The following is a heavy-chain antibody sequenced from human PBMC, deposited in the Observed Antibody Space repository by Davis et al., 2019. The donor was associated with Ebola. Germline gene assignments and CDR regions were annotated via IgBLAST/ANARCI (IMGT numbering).Heavy chain of an antibody. D-gene: IGHD3-10*01. Sequence: AASVKVSCKASGCTFTNYAIHWVRQAPGQRPEWMGWINGGNGNRNYSQRIQDRVTITRDTSASTVYMELSSLRSEDTAVYYCAREGGLVRGVVITWKYGMDVWGQGTRVTVSS. CDR1: GCTFTNYA. V-gene: IGHV1-3*01. CDR3: AREGGLVRGVVITWKYGMDV. J-gene: IGHJ6*02. CDR2: INGGNGNR.